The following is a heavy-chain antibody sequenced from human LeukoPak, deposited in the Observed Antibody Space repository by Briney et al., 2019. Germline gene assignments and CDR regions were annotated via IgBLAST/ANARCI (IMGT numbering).Heavy chain of an antibody. CDR2: IYHTGSA. J-gene: IGHJ4*02. CDR1: GFSMNDYY. CDR3: ARGRGDSKGTSFDF. V-gene: IGHV4-59*01. D-gene: IGHD3-22*01. Sequence: SETLSLTCTVSGFSMNDYYWSWIRQAPGKGLECVGYIYHTGSATYKPSLKSRVTLSLDTSKNQFSLRLNSVTAADTAVYYCARGRGDSKGTSFDFWGQGTLVTVSS.